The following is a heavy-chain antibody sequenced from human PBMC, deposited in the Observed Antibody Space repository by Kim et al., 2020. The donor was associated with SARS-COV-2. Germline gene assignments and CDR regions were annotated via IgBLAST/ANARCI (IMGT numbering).Heavy chain of an antibody. CDR2: ISYDGSNK. Sequence: GGSLRLSCAASGFTFSSYGMHWVRQAPGKGLEWVAVISYDGSNKYYADSVKGRFTISRDNSKNTLYLQMNSLRAEDTAVYYCARGVGYSSSWYGYWGQGTLVTVSS. CDR1: GFTFSSYG. V-gene: IGHV3-33*05. J-gene: IGHJ5*01. CDR3: ARGVGYSSSWYGY. D-gene: IGHD6-13*01.